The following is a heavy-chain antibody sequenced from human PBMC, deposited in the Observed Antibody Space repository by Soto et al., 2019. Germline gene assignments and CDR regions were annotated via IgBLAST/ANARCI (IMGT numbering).Heavy chain of an antibody. Sequence: GGSLRLSCAASGFTFSDYSINWVRQAPGKGLEWVAKINQDGSEKYYGDSVKGRFTISRDNAKNSLFLQMNSLRAEDTAVYYCAKTSGYYLYDYWGQGTLVTVSS. CDR3: AKTSGYYLYDY. CDR2: INQDGSEK. D-gene: IGHD3-22*01. J-gene: IGHJ4*02. CDR1: GFTFSDYS. V-gene: IGHV3-7*01.